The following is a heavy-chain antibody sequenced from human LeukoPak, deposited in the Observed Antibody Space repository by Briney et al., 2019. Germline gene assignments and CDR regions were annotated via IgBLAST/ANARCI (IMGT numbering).Heavy chain of an antibody. CDR3: ARDLGRVAGTETVDY. D-gene: IGHD6-19*01. V-gene: IGHV4-59*12. CDR1: GGSISSYY. Sequence: SETLSLTCTVSGGSISSYYWSWIRQPPGKGLEWIGYIYYSGSTNYNPSLKSRVTISVDTSKNQFSLKLSSVTAADTAVYYCARDLGRVAGTETVDYWGQGTLVTVSS. CDR2: IYYSGST. J-gene: IGHJ4*02.